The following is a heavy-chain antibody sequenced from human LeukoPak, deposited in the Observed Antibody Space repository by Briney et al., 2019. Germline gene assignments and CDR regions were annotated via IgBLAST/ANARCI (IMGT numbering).Heavy chain of an antibody. CDR3: AKLGQLVPEN. Sequence: GGSQRLSCAASGFTFSSYAMAWVRQAPGKGLEWVSTISGSSTSTYYADSVKGRFTISRDNSENALSLQMNSLRAEDTAVYYCAKLGQLVPENWGQGALVTVSS. D-gene: IGHD6-6*01. V-gene: IGHV3-23*01. CDR1: GFTFSSYA. J-gene: IGHJ4*02. CDR2: ISGSSTST.